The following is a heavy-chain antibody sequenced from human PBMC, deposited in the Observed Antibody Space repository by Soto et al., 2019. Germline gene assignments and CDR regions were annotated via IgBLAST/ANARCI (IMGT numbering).Heavy chain of an antibody. CDR1: GFTFSNAW. CDR2: IKSKTDGGTT. Sequence: EVQLVESGGGLVKPGGSLRLSCAASGFTFSNAWMSWVRQAPGKGLEWVGRIKSKTDGGTTDYAAPVKGRFTISRDDSKHTLYLQMNSLKTEDTAVYYCTTDDYYYYYMDVWGKGTTVTVSS. CDR3: TTDDYYYYYMDV. V-gene: IGHV3-15*01. J-gene: IGHJ6*03.